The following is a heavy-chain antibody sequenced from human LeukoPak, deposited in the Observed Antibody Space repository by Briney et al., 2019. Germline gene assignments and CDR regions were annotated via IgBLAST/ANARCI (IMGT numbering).Heavy chain of an antibody. CDR3: AKGEYSSSSGPFDY. CDR1: GFTFDDYA. V-gene: IGHV3-9*01. CDR2: ISWNSGSI. J-gene: IGHJ4*02. D-gene: IGHD6-6*01. Sequence: GGSLRLSCAASGFTFDDYAMHWVRHAPGKGLEWVSGISWNSGSIGYADSVKGRFTISRDNAKNSLYLQMNSLRAEDTALYYCAKGEYSSSSGPFDYWGRGTLVTVSS.